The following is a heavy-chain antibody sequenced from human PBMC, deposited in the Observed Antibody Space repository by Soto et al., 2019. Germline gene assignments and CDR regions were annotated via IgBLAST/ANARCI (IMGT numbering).Heavy chain of an antibody. Sequence: PSETLSLTCAVYGGSFSGYYWSWIRQPPGKGQGWIGEINHSGSTNYDPSLQSRVTISVDTSKNQFSLKLSSVTAADTAVYYCARDQNVVVVAAKGPHNWFDPWGQGTLVTVSS. CDR3: ARDQNVVVVAAKGPHNWFDP. J-gene: IGHJ5*02. CDR1: GGSFSGYY. CDR2: INHSGST. V-gene: IGHV4-34*01. D-gene: IGHD2-15*01.